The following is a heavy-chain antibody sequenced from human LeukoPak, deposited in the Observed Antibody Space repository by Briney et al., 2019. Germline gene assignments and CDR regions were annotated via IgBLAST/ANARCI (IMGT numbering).Heavy chain of an antibody. Sequence: GASVKVSCKASGYTFTTYYVHWVRQAPGQGLEWMGIINPSGSKTYYAQKFQGRVTMTRDMSTSTVYMELSSLRSEDTAVYYCARDRSDAGEPDNWFDPWGQGTLVTVSS. J-gene: IGHJ5*02. V-gene: IGHV1-46*01. CDR3: ARDRSDAGEPDNWFDP. CDR1: GYTFTTYY. D-gene: IGHD1-26*01. CDR2: INPSGSKT.